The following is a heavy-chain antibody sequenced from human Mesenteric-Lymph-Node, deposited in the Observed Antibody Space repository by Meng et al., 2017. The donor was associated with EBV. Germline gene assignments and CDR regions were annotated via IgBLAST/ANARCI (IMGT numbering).Heavy chain of an antibody. CDR3: ASMEYTYHCYFDL. D-gene: IGHD1-1*01. Sequence: QLQLQESGPGLVTPSXXLSLMCTVSGASITSSGYYWNWIRQSPGKGLELIGYIYYSGYTYYNLSLKSRVAISVDVSKNQFSLKLSSVTAADTAVYYCASMEYTYHCYFDLWGRGTLVTVSS. V-gene: IGHV4-30-4*02. CDR1: GASITSSGYY. J-gene: IGHJ2*01. CDR2: IYYSGYT.